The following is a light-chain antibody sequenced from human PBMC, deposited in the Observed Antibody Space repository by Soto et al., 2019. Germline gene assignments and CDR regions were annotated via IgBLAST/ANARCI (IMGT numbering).Light chain of an antibody. CDR3: QQYNSYWT. CDR1: QGISSY. J-gene: IGKJ1*01. CDR2: AAS. V-gene: IGKV1-9*01. Sequence: DIQMTQSPSTLSGSVGDRVTITCRASQGISSYLAWYQQKPGKAPKLLIYAASTLQSGVPSRFSGSGSGTEFTLTISSLQPDDFATYYCQQYNSYWTFGQGTKVDIK.